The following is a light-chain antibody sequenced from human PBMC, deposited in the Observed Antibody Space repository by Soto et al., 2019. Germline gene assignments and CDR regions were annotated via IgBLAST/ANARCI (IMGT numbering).Light chain of an antibody. CDR3: ISEADSNLLYD. Sequence: HSVLTQPPSASGSPGQYVTISCTGTNSDVGGYNYVSKYQQHPGKAPKLMIYEVSKRPSGVPDRFSGSKSGNTASLTVSGLQAVYVADYSCISEADSNLLYDFGTGSKVTV. J-gene: IGLJ1*01. CDR1: NSDVGGYNY. V-gene: IGLV2-8*01. CDR2: EVS.